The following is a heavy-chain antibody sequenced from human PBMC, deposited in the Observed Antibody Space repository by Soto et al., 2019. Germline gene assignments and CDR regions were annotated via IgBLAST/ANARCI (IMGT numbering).Heavy chain of an antibody. CDR2: IYWDADK. Sequence: QITLNESGPTVVRPTETLTLTCRFSGFSLTTSGVGVGWIRQSPGKAPEWLALIYWDADKRYSASLKSRLTIKQDTTKTQVVLTASDLDPTDKATYYCAHRVLRTVFGLVTTTAIYFDFWGQGTPVAVSS. V-gene: IGHV2-5*02. J-gene: IGHJ4*02. CDR3: AHRVLRTVFGLVTTTAIYFDF. CDR1: GFSLTTSGVG. D-gene: IGHD3-3*01.